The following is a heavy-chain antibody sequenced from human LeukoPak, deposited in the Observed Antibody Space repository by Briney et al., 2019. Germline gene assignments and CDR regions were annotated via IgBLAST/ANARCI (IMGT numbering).Heavy chain of an antibody. CDR3: ARLREIPVFGVVTKSTSYFDY. CDR2: INQGGREK. J-gene: IGHJ4*02. V-gene: IGHV3-7*01. CDR1: GFTFSKFW. D-gene: IGHD3-3*01. Sequence: PGGSLRLSCAASGFTFSKFWMSWVRQAPGKGLEGVANINQGGREKFYVDSMKGRFTISRDNSKNTLYLQMNSVRDEDTAVYYCARLREIPVFGVVTKSTSYFDYWGQGTLVTVSS.